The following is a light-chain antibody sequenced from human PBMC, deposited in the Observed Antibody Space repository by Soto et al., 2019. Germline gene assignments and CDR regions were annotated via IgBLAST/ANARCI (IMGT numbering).Light chain of an antibody. J-gene: IGKJ1*01. V-gene: IGKV1-5*01. Sequence: DIQMTQSPSTLSASVGDTVTITCRASESIDNWLAWYQQKPGKAPKLLIFAASTLIRGVPSRFSGRGSGTEFTLTIRSLKVDDYATFYCQQYHTDWTFGQGTKLDIK. CDR2: AAS. CDR3: QQYHTDWT. CDR1: ESIDNW.